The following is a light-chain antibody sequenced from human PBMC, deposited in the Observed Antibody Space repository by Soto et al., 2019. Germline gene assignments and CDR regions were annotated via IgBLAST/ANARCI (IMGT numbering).Light chain of an antibody. CDR2: EGS. Sequence: QSALTQPASVSRSPGQSITISCTGTSSDVGSYNLVSWYQQHPGKAPKLMIYEGSKRPSGVSNRFSGSKSGNTASLTISGLQAEDEADYYCCSYAGSAYVFGTGTKVTVL. J-gene: IGLJ1*01. CDR1: SSDVGSYNL. CDR3: CSYAGSAYV. V-gene: IGLV2-23*01.